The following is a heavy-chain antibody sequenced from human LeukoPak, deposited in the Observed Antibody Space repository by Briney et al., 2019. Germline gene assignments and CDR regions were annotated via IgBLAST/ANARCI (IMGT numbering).Heavy chain of an antibody. CDR2: IYSGGST. CDR3: ARDHWRYDFWSGYYPNWFDP. Sequence: GGSLRLSCAASGFTVSSNYMSWVRQAPGKGLEWVSVIYSGGSTYYADSVKGRFTISRDNSKNTLYLQMNSLRADDTAVYYCARDHWRYDFWSGYYPNWFDPWGQGTLVTVSS. D-gene: IGHD3-3*01. V-gene: IGHV3-53*05. CDR1: GFTVSSNY. J-gene: IGHJ5*02.